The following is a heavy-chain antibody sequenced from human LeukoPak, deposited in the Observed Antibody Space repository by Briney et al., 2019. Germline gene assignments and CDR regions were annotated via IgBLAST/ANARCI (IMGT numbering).Heavy chain of an antibody. CDR3: AKPTSGYSSSWNAFDI. CDR1: GFTFSSYG. Sequence: AGSLRLSCAASGFTFSSYGMHWVRQAPGKGLEWVAFIRYDGSNKYYADSVKGRFTISRDNSKNTLYLQMNSLRAEDTAAYYCAKPTSGYSSSWNAFDIWGQGTMVTVSS. J-gene: IGHJ3*02. CDR2: IRYDGSNK. D-gene: IGHD6-13*01. V-gene: IGHV3-30*02.